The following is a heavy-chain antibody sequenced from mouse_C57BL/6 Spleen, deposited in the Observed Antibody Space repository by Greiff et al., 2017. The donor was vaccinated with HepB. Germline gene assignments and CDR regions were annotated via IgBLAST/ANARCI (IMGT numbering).Heavy chain of an antibody. CDR3: ARKKELGQIDY. J-gene: IGHJ2*01. Sequence: DVKLQESGPGLVKPSQSLSLTCSVTGYSITSGYYWNWIRQFPGNKLEWMGYISYDGSNNYNPSLKNRISITRDTSKNQFFLKLNSVTTEDTATYYCARKKELGQIDYWGQGTTLTVSS. CDR1: GYSITSGYY. V-gene: IGHV3-6*01. CDR2: ISYDGSN. D-gene: IGHD4-1*01.